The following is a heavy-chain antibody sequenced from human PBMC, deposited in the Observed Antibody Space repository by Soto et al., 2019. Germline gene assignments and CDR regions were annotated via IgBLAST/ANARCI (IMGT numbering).Heavy chain of an antibody. CDR1: GGYSSSYY. V-gene: IGHV4-59*01. J-gene: IGHJ6*02. CDR2: IYYSGST. D-gene: IGHD3-10*02. CDR3: ARECFTCYYYGMDV. Sequence: WGALSVTCTVPGGYSSSYYWGWFRQPPGKGLEWIGYIYYSGSTNYNPSLKSRVTISVDTSKNQFSLKLSRLRSDDTAVYYCARECFTCYYYGMDVWGQGTTVTVSS.